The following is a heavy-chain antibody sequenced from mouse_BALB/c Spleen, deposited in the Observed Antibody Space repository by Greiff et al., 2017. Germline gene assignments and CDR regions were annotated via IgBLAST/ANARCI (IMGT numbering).Heavy chain of an antibody. V-gene: IGHV1-87*01. D-gene: IGHD2-4*01. CDR2: IYPGDGDT. CDR3: ARDYY. CDR1: GYTFTSYW. Sequence: VQLQQSGAELARPGASVKLSCKASGYTFTSYWMQWVKQRPGQGLEWIGAIYPGDGDTRYTQKFKGKATLTADKSSSTAYMQLSSLASEDSAVYYCARDYYWGQGTTLTVSS. J-gene: IGHJ2*01.